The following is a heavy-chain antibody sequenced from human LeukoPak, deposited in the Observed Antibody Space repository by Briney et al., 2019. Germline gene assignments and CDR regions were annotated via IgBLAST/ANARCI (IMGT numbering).Heavy chain of an antibody. CDR2: IKQDGSEK. Sequence: PGGSLRLSCAASGFTFSSYWMSWVRQAPGKGLEWVANIKQDGSEKYYVDSVKGRFTISRDNAKNPLYLQMNSLRAEDTAVYYCAREPRAAAGSLTDYWGQGTLVTVSS. J-gene: IGHJ4*02. CDR3: AREPRAAAGSLTDY. CDR1: GFTFSSYW. D-gene: IGHD6-13*01. V-gene: IGHV3-7*01.